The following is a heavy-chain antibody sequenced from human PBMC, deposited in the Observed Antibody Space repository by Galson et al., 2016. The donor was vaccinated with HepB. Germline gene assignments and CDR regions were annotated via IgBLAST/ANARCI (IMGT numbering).Heavy chain of an antibody. CDR3: ARRDDAYWYFDL. V-gene: IGHV5-51*01. CDR2: ISPSDSDS. Sequence: QSGAEVKKPGESLKISCKGSGYSFTKYWIGWVRQMPGKSLEWMGAISPSDSDSTYSPSFRGQVTISADKSITTAYLQWSSLKASDSAIYYCARRDDAYWYFDLWGRGTLVTVSS. CDR1: GYSFTKYW. J-gene: IGHJ2*01.